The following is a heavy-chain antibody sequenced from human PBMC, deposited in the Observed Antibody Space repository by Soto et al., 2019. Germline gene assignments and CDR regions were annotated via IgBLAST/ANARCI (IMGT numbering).Heavy chain of an antibody. CDR3: AKGNHFDWLPRLYHFEY. CDR1: GFTFGDYA. V-gene: IGHV3-49*03. D-gene: IGHD3-9*01. CDR2: IRSKAYGGTT. J-gene: IGHJ4*02. Sequence: PGGSLRLSCTASGFTFGDYAMSWFRQAPGKGLEWVGFIRSKAYGGTTEYAASVKGRFTISRDDSKSIAYLQMNSLRAEDTAVYYCAKGNHFDWLPRLYHFEYWGQGTLVTVSS.